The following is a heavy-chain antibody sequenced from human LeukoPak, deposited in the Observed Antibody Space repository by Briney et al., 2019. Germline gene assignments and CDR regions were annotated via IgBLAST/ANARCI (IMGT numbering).Heavy chain of an antibody. CDR3: AKPNVAGTSYYGMDV. Sequence: GGSLRLSCAASGFTFSSYAMHWVRQAPGKGLEWVAVISYDGSNKYYADSVKGRFTISRDNSKNTLYLQMNSLRAEDTAVYYCAKPNVAGTSYYGMDVWGQGTTVTVSS. J-gene: IGHJ6*02. CDR1: GFTFSSYA. V-gene: IGHV3-30-3*02. D-gene: IGHD6-19*01. CDR2: ISYDGSNK.